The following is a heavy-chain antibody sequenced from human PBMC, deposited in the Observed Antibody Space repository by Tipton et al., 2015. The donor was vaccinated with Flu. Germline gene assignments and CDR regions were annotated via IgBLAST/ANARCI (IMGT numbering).Heavy chain of an antibody. V-gene: IGHV4-59*01. Sequence: TLSLTCTVSGDSISSYYWSWIRQPPGKGLEWIGYMYYSGSTKYNPSLKSRVTISLDTSKNQFSLKLTSVTAADTAVYYCARDLKWSSAYYNPFGYWGQGTLVTVSS. CDR2: MYYSGST. CDR3: ARDLKWSSAYYNPFGY. CDR1: GDSISSYY. J-gene: IGHJ4*02. D-gene: IGHD3-22*01.